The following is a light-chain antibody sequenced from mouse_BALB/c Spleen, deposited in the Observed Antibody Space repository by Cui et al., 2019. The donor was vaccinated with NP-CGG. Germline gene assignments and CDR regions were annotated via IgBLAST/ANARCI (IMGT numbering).Light chain of an antibody. V-gene: IGLV1*01. CDR3: ALWYSNHWV. Sequence: QAVVTQESALTTSPGETVTLTCRSSTGAVTTSNYANWVKEKPDDGLTGIRGGTKNRPPGVPARFSGSLIGDKAALTITGAQTEDEAIYFCALWYSNHWVFGGGTKLTVL. CDR1: TGAVTTSNY. CDR2: GTK. J-gene: IGLJ1*01.